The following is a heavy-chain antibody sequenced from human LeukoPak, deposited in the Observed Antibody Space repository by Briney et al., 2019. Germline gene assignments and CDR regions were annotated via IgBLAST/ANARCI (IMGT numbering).Heavy chain of an antibody. V-gene: IGHV3-23*01. CDR3: ARLGYCSGGSCYTANYYYYAMGV. CDR1: GFTFSSYA. J-gene: IGHJ6*02. D-gene: IGHD2-15*01. Sequence: PGGSLRLSCAASGFTFSSYAMSWVRQAPGKGLEWVSAISGSGGSTYYADSVKGRFTISRDNSKNTLYLQMNSLRAEDTAVYYCARLGYCSGGSCYTANYYYYAMGVWGQGTTVTVSS. CDR2: ISGSGGST.